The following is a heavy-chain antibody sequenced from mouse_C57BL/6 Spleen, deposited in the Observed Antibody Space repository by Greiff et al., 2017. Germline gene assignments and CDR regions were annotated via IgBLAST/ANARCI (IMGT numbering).Heavy chain of an antibody. V-gene: IGHV1-54*01. CDR2: INPGSGGT. CDR3: ARGPGAD. D-gene: IGHD4-1*01. Sequence: VQLQQSGAELVRPGTSVKVSCKASGYAFTNYFIRWVQQRPGQGLEWIGVINPGSGGTNYNEKVKGKATLTADKASSTAYMQLSSLTSEDSAVYFCARGPGADWGQGTTLTVSS. J-gene: IGHJ2*01. CDR1: GYAFTNYF.